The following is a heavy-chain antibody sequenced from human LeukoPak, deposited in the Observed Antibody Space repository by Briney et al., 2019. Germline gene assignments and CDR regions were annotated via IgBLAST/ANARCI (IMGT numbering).Heavy chain of an antibody. Sequence: SETLSLTCTVSGGSISSYYWSWIRQPPGKGLEWIGYIYTSGSTNYNPSLKSRVTISVDTSKNQSSLKLSSVTAADTAVYYCARLPVYSNYLGGTYYYYYMDVWGKGTTVTVSS. CDR2: IYTSGST. V-gene: IGHV4-4*09. J-gene: IGHJ6*03. CDR3: ARLPVYSNYLGGTYYYYYMDV. D-gene: IGHD4-11*01. CDR1: GGSISSYY.